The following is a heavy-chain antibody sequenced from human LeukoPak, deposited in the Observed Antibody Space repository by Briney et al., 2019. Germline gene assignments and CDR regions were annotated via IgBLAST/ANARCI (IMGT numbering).Heavy chain of an antibody. CDR3: ARENAGTTSPDYYYYYYGMDV. D-gene: IGHD1-7*01. CDR1: GGTFSSYT. Sequence: SVKVSRKASGGTFSSYTISWVRQAPGQGVEWMGRIIPILGIANYAQRFQGRVTITADKSTSTAYMELSSLRSEDTAVYYCARENAGTTSPDYYYYYYGMDVWGQGTTVTVSS. CDR2: IIPILGIA. V-gene: IGHV1-69*04. J-gene: IGHJ6*02.